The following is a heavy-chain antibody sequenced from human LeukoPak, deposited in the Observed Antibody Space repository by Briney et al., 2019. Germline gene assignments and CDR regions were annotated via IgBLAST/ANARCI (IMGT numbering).Heavy chain of an antibody. J-gene: IGHJ4*02. CDR1: GYSFTTYW. CDR3: ARGYCNGGSCFFDH. V-gene: IGHV5-51*01. D-gene: IGHD2-15*01. Sequence: GESLKISCKGSGYSFTTYWIGWVRQMPGKGLEWMGSIYPSDSDTTYSPSFQGQVSISADKSISTAHLQWSNLKASDTAMFYCARGYCNGGSCFFDHWGQGTLVPVSS. CDR2: IYPSDSDT.